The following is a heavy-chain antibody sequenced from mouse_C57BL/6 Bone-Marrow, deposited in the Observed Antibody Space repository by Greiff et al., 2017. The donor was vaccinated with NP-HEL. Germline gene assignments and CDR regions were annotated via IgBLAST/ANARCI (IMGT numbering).Heavy chain of an antibody. Sequence: VKLVESGPGLVQPSQSLSITCTVSGFSLTSYGVHWVRQSPGKGLGWLGVIWSGGSTDYNAAFISRLSISKDNSKSQVFFKMNSLQADDTAIYYCARKGSSYFYYAMDYWGQGTSVTVSS. CDR2: IWSGGST. V-gene: IGHV2-2*01. J-gene: IGHJ4*01. CDR3: ARKGSSYFYYAMDY. CDR1: GFSLTSYG. D-gene: IGHD1-1*01.